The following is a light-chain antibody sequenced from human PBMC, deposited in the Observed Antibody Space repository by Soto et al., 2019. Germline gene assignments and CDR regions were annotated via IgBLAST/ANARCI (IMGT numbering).Light chain of an antibody. CDR3: QQRSNWPPGT. CDR2: DAS. J-gene: IGKJ4*01. CDR1: QSVSSY. Sequence: PGERATLSCRASQSVSSYLAWYQQKPGQAPRLLIYDASNRATGIPARFSGSGSGTDFTLTISSLEPEDFAVYYGQQRSNWPPGTFGGGTKVEIK. V-gene: IGKV3-11*01.